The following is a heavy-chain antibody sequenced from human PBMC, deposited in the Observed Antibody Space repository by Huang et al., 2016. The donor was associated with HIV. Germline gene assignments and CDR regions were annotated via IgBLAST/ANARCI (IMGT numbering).Heavy chain of an antibody. CDR3: ARERYYYDRSGYYTPVEYFHH. J-gene: IGHJ1*01. CDR2: ISGYNGKT. CDR1: GYTFTNYA. D-gene: IGHD3-22*01. Sequence: QVQLVQSGAEVKKPGASVKVSCKASGYTFTNYAINWVRQAPGQTLEGKGWISGYNGKTNDAQKVQGRCTMTKDTSTSTAYMELRSLIADDTAVYYCARERYYYDRSGYYTPVEYFHHWGQGTLVTVSS. V-gene: IGHV1-18*01.